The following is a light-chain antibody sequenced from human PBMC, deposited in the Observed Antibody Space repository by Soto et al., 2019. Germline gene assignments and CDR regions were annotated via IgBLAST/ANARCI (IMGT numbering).Light chain of an antibody. Sequence: EIVLTQSPGTLSLSPGERATLSCRASQRVSSSYLAWYQQKPGQATRLRSYGASSRATGIPDRVSGSGAGTDFTLTISRLETEDFAVYYCQQYGSSPITFGQGTRLEIK. CDR3: QQYGSSPIT. J-gene: IGKJ5*01. V-gene: IGKV3-20*01. CDR2: GAS. CDR1: QRVSSSY.